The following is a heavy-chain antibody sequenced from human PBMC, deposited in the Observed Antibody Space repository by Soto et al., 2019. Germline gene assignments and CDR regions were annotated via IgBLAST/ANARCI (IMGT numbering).Heavy chain of an antibody. CDR3: TTDLTDILPWDV. J-gene: IGHJ6*02. Sequence: EVQLVESGGGLVKPGGSLRLSCAASGFTFSNAWMNWVRQAPGKGLEWVGRIKSKTDGGTTDYAAPVKGRFTISRXXXXXXLXXQXXXXXXXXTAVYYXTTDLTDILPWDVWGQGTTVTVSS. V-gene: IGHV3-15*07. D-gene: IGHD3-9*01. CDR1: GFTFSNAW. CDR2: IKSKTDGGTT.